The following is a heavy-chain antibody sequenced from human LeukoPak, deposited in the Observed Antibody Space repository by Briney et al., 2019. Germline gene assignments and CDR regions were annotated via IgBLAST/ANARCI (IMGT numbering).Heavy chain of an antibody. J-gene: IGHJ3*02. CDR1: GFTFRSYG. D-gene: IGHD3-3*01. Sequence: PGGSLRLSCAASGFTFRSYGMHWVRQAPGKGLEWVANIKQDGSEKYYVDSVKGRFTISRDNAKNSLYLQMNSLRAEDTAVYYCVRDGVITIFGVVIRHSAFDIWGQGTMVTVSS. CDR2: IKQDGSEK. CDR3: VRDGVITIFGVVIRHSAFDI. V-gene: IGHV3-7*01.